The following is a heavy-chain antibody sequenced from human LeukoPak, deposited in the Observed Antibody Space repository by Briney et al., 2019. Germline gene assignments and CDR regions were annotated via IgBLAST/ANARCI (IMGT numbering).Heavy chain of an antibody. CDR1: GFTFSSYA. Sequence: TGGSLRLSCAASGFTFSSYAMSWVRQAPGKGLEWVSAISGSGGSTYYADSVKGRFTISRDNSKNTLYLQMNSLRAEDTAVYYCAKMVTSRSYDSSGYYYVGWGQETLVTVSS. J-gene: IGHJ4*02. CDR3: AKMVTSRSYDSSGYYYVG. V-gene: IGHV3-23*01. CDR2: ISGSGGST. D-gene: IGHD3-22*01.